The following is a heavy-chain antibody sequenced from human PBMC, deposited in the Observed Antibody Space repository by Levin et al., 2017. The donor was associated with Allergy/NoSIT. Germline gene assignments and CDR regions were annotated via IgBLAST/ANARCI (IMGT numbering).Heavy chain of an antibody. CDR1: GYTFTSYG. D-gene: IGHD4-17*01. J-gene: IGHJ3*02. Sequence: GASVKVSCKASGYTFTSYGISWVRQAPGQGLEWMGWISAYNGNTNYAQKLQGRVTMTTDTSTSTAYMELRSLRSDDTAVYYCARDRDYGDYVDAFDIWGQGTMVTVSS. CDR3: ARDRDYGDYVDAFDI. CDR2: ISAYNGNT. V-gene: IGHV1-18*01.